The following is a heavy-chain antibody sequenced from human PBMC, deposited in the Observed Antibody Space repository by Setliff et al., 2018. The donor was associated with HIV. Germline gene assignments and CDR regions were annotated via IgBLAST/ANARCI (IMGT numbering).Heavy chain of an antibody. Sequence: SETLSLTCSVSGGSISRDSFYWGWFRQPPGEGLEWIGSIYYSGTTYYAPSLETRLTISVDTSTNQFSLKLTSVTAADTAMYFCAGDSGYPSNWFDPWGQGILVTVSS. D-gene: IGHD3-22*01. CDR1: GGSISRDSFY. CDR2: IYYSGTT. J-gene: IGHJ5*02. V-gene: IGHV4-39*02. CDR3: AGDSGYPSNWFDP.